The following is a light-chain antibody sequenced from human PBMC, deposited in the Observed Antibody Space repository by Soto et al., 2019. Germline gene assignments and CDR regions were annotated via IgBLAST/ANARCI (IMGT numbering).Light chain of an antibody. J-gene: IGKJ1*01. Sequence: EIVLTQSPGTLSLSPGQRATLSCRASESISRDYLAWYQQRLGQAPRLLIYGASSGATGIPDRFSGSGSGTDFTLTISSLQAEDYGVYYCHQYNDWPPAFGQGTKVEIK. CDR1: ESISRDY. V-gene: IGKV3-20*01. CDR3: HQYNDWPPA. CDR2: GAS.